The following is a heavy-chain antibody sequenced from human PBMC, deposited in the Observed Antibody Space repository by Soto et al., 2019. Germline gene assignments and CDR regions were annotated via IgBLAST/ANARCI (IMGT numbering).Heavy chain of an antibody. CDR2: VYYSGST. CDR1: GGSVGNSY. D-gene: IGHD1-26*01. J-gene: IGHJ4*02. V-gene: IGHV4-59*02. CDR3: ARGRSHEWELLVQYFDY. Sequence: SETLSLTCTVSGGSVGNSYWGWIRQPPGKGLEWVAYVYYSGSTNYNPSLGSRVTISVDKSKNQSSLKMTSVTGADTAVYYCARGRSHEWELLVQYFDYWGQGTLVTVSS.